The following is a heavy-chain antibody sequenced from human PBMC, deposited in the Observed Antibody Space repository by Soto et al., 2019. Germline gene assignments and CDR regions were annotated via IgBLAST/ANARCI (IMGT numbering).Heavy chain of an antibody. Sequence: QVQLVQSGAEVKKPGASVKVSCKASGYTFTSYDIKWVRQATGQGLEWMRWMNPNSGNTGYAQKFQGRVTMTRNTSIITAYMELSSLRSEDTAVYYCARERTGTTSMDVWGQGTTVTVSS. V-gene: IGHV1-8*01. D-gene: IGHD1-1*01. CDR2: MNPNSGNT. CDR3: ARERTGTTSMDV. CDR1: GYTFTSYD. J-gene: IGHJ6*02.